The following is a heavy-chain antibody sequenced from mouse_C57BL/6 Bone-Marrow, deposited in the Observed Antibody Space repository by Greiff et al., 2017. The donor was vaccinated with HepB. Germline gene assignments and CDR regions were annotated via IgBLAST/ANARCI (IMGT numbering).Heavy chain of an antibody. V-gene: IGHV1-63*01. Sequence: QVHVKQSGAELVRPGPSVKMSCKASGYTFTNYWIGWAKQRPGHGLEWIGDIYPGGGYTNYNEKFKGKATLTADKSSSTAYMQFSSLTSEDSAIYYCARADYFLDYWGQGTTLTVSS. J-gene: IGHJ2*01. CDR1: GYTFTNYW. CDR3: ARADYFLDY. CDR2: IYPGGGYT. D-gene: IGHD1-1*01.